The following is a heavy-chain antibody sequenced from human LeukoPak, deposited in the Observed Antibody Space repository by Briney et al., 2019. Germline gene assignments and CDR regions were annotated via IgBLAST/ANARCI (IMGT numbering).Heavy chain of an antibody. D-gene: IGHD3-3*01. CDR3: ATDPFTIFGVVKDY. CDR1: GYTLTELS. Sequence: GASVKVSCKVSGYTLTELSMHWVRQAPGKGLEWMGGFDPEDGETIYAQKFQGRVTMTEDTSTDTAYMALSSLRSEDTAVYYCATDPFTIFGVVKDYWGQGTLVTVSS. J-gene: IGHJ4*02. V-gene: IGHV1-24*01. CDR2: FDPEDGET.